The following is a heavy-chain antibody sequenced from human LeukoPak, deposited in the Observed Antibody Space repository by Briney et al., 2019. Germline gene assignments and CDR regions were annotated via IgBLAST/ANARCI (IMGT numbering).Heavy chain of an antibody. V-gene: IGHV3-30*02. J-gene: IGHJ4*02. CDR1: GFTFSSYG. CDR3: AKDGPLVDALDY. D-gene: IGHD1-26*01. CDR2: IRYDGSNK. Sequence: PGGSLRLSCAASGFTFSSYGMHWVRQAPGKGLEWVAFIRYDGSNKYYADSVKGRFTISRDNSKNTLYLQMNSLRAEDTAVYYCAKDGPLVDALDYWGQGTLVTVSS.